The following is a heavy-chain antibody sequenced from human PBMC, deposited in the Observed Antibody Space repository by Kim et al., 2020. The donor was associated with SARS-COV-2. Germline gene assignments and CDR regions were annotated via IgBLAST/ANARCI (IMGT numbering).Heavy chain of an antibody. Sequence: SETLSLTCTVSGHSVSGGNDYWYWIRQPAGKGLEWIGRIHTSGSSNYNPSVKDRVTISKDTSKNQFFLRLTSVTAADSATYFCARDSMSSFYLYFGVDFWGHGTTVTVSS. V-gene: IGHV4-61*02. J-gene: IGHJ6*02. D-gene: IGHD3-3*02. CDR1: GHSVSGGNDY. CDR3: ARDSMSSFYLYFGVDF. CDR2: IHTSGSS.